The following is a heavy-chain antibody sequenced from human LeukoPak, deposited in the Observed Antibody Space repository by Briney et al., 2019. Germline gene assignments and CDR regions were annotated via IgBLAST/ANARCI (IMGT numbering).Heavy chain of an antibody. Sequence: TSETLSLTCAVYGGSFSGYYWSWIRQPPGKGLEWIGEINHSGSTNYNPSLKSRVTISVDTSKNQFSLKLSSVTAADTAVYYCARVTYSIFDYWGQGTLVTVSS. D-gene: IGHD2-21*01. CDR1: GGSFSGYY. CDR2: INHSGST. V-gene: IGHV4-34*01. CDR3: ARVTYSIFDY. J-gene: IGHJ4*02.